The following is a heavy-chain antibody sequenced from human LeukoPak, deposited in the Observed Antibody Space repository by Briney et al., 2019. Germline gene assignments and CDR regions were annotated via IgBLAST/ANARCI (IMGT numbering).Heavy chain of an antibody. Sequence: ASVKVSCKASGYTFTSYAMNWVRQAPGQGLEWMGWINTNTGNPTYAQGFTGRFVFSLDTSVSTAYLQISSLKAEDTAVYYCARMGASLYYYDSSGYDYWGQGTLVTVSS. D-gene: IGHD3-22*01. CDR1: GYTFTSYA. CDR3: ARMGASLYYYDSSGYDY. CDR2: INTNTGNP. V-gene: IGHV7-4-1*02. J-gene: IGHJ4*02.